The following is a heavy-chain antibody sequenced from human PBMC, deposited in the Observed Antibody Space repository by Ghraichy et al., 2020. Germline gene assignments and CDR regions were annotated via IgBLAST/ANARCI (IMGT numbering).Heavy chain of an antibody. CDR1: GFTFSDYY. V-gene: IGHV3-11*01. CDR2: ISSSGSTI. J-gene: IGHJ3*02. CDR3: ARGGPSYYDYVWGSYRPGAFDI. D-gene: IGHD3-16*02. Sequence: GESLNISCAASGFTFSDYYMSWIRQAPGKGLEWVSYISSSGSTIYYADSVKGRFTISRDNAKNSLYLQMNSLRAEDTAVYYCARGGPSYYDYVWGSYRPGAFDIWGQGTMVTVSS.